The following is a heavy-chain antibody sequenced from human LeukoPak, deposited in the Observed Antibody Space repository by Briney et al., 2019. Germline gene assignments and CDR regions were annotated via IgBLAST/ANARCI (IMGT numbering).Heavy chain of an antibody. Sequence: DSVKVSCKASGYTFTSYGISWVRQAPGQGLGWMGWISAYNGNTKYAQKLQGRVTMTTDTSTSTAYMELRSLRSDDTAVYYCARVIRLRGYSGYVLYGMDVWGQGTTVTVSS. CDR1: GYTFTSYG. CDR3: ARVIRLRGYSGYVLYGMDV. V-gene: IGHV1-18*01. J-gene: IGHJ6*02. CDR2: ISAYNGNT. D-gene: IGHD5-12*01.